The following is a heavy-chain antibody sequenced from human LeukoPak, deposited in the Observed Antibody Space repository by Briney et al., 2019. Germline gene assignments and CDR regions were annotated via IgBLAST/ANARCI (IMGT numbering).Heavy chain of an antibody. CDR3: ARDQEGFDY. V-gene: IGHV1-46*01. CDR1: GYTFTSYY. J-gene: IGHJ4*02. CDR2: INLSGDRT. Sequence: ASVKISCKASGYTFTSYYLHWVRQAPGQGLEWMATINLSGDRTSYAQKFQGRVTMTRDTSTSTVYMELSSLRSEDTAVYYCARDQEGFDYWGQGTLVTVSS.